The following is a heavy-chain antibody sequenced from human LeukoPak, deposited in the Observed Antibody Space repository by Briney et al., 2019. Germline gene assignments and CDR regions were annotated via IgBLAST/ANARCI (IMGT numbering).Heavy chain of an antibody. J-gene: IGHJ4*02. Sequence: ASVKVSCKASGYTFTGYYMHWVRQAPGQGLEWMGRINPNSGGTNYAQKFQGRVTMTEDTSTDTAYMELSSLRSEDTAVYYCATDTSVQLWLSAFDYWGQGTLVTVSS. CDR3: ATDTSVQLWLSAFDY. D-gene: IGHD5-18*01. CDR2: INPNSGGT. V-gene: IGHV1-2*06. CDR1: GYTFTGYY.